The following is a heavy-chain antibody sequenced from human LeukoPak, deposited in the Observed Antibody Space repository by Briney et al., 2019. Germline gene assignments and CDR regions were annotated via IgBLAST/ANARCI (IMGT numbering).Heavy chain of an antibody. CDR3: ARGPNLYYDNTGAFDI. V-gene: IGHV3-21*01. Sequence: PGGSLRLSCVASGFTFSSYEMNWVRQAPGKGLEWVSSISSSSSYIYYADSVKGRFTISRDNAKNSLYLQMNSLRAEDTAVYYCARGPNLYYDNTGAFDIWGQGTMVTVSS. CDR2: ISSSSSYI. CDR1: GFTFSSYE. D-gene: IGHD3-9*01. J-gene: IGHJ3*02.